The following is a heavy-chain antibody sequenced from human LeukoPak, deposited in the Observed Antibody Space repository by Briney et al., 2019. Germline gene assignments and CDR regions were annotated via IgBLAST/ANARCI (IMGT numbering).Heavy chain of an antibody. CDR3: ARGVSYYYGSGSYPRKYYFDY. CDR1: GGSFSGYY. CDR2: INHSGST. D-gene: IGHD3-10*01. V-gene: IGHV4-34*01. J-gene: IGHJ4*02. Sequence: SETLSLTCAVYGGSFSGYYWSWIRQPPGKGLEWIGEINHSGSTNYNPSLKSRVTISVDTSKNQFSLKVSSVTAADTAVYYCARGVSYYYGSGSYPRKYYFDYWGQGTLVTVSS.